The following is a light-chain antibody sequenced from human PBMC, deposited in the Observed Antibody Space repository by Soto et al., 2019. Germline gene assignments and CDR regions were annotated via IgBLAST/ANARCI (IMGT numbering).Light chain of an antibody. CDR3: QEYDNLPPRYP. V-gene: IGKV1-33*01. CDR1: QDISNY. CDR2: DAS. Sequence: DLQMTQSPSSLSASVGDRVTITCQASQDISNYLNWYQQKPGKAPKLLIYDASNLETGVPTRFNGSGSGTDFTITISSPQPEVIAKNYSQEYDNLPPRYPVGQGTKLAIK. J-gene: IGKJ2*01.